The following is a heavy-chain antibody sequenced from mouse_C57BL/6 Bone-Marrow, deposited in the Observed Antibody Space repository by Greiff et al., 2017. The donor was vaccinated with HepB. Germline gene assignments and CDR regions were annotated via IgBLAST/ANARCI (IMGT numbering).Heavy chain of an antibody. J-gene: IGHJ4*01. Sequence: QVQLQQSGAELMKPGASVKLSCKATGYTFTGYWIEWVKQRPGHGLVWIGEILPGSGSTNYNEKFKGKATFTADTSSNTAYMQLSSLTTEDSAIYYCARRWLLRFYAMDYWGQGTSVTVSS. V-gene: IGHV1-9*01. CDR2: ILPGSGST. D-gene: IGHD2-3*01. CDR1: GYTFTGYW. CDR3: ARRWLLRFYAMDY.